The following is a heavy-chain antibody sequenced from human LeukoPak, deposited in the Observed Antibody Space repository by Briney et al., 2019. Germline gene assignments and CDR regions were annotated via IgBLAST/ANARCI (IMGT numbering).Heavy chain of an antibody. CDR3: ARGDKGSSSAMDWFDP. Sequence: GGSLRLSCAASGFTFSSYWMRWVRQAPGKGLEWVANIKQDGSEKYYVDSVKGRFTISRDNAKNSLYLQMNSLRAEDTAVYYCARGDKGSSSAMDWFDPWGQGTLVTVSS. CDR2: IKQDGSEK. D-gene: IGHD6-6*01. CDR1: GFTFSSYW. V-gene: IGHV3-7*01. J-gene: IGHJ5*02.